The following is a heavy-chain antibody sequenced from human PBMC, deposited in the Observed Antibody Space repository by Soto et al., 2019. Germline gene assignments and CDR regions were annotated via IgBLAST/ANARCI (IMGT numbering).Heavy chain of an antibody. CDR1: GFSFGNYA. Sequence: GGSLRLSCAASGFSFGNYAMSWVRQAPGKGLEWVSGIRGSGGRTDYADSVKGRFTISRDNSKNTLYLQMNSLRAEDAAIYYCAKKHSSGPFDYWGQGTLVTVS. CDR2: IRGSGGRT. CDR3: AKKHSSGPFDY. J-gene: IGHJ4*02. D-gene: IGHD3-22*01. V-gene: IGHV3-23*01.